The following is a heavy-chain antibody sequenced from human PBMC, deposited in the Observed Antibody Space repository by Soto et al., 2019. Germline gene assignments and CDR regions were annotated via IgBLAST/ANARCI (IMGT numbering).Heavy chain of an antibody. CDR1: GYSFATYW. D-gene: IGHD2-21*01. J-gene: IGHJ4*02. CDR2: IYPGDSDT. CDR3: ARRADYSYDS. V-gene: IGHV5-51*01. Sequence: GESLKISCKGSGYSFATYWIAWVRQMPGKGLEWMGIIYPGDSDTKYSPSFQGQVTISADKSISTAFLQWSSLKASDTAIYYCARRADYSYDSWGRGTLVPVSS.